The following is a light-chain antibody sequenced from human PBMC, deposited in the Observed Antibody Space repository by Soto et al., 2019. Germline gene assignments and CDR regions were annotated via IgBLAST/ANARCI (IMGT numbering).Light chain of an antibody. CDR2: KAS. V-gene: IGKV1-5*03. CDR1: QSISSW. CDR3: QQYNSSPT. Sequence: DIQMTQSPSTLSASVGDRVTITCRASQSISSWLAWYQQKPGKAPKLMIYKASSLKSGVPSRFNGSGSGTELTITISSLQPDDFATYYCQQYNSSPTFGQGTKVEIK. J-gene: IGKJ1*01.